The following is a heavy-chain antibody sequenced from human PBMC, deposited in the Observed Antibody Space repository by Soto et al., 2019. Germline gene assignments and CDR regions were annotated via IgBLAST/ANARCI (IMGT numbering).Heavy chain of an antibody. V-gene: IGHV1-2*04. D-gene: IGHD3-10*01. Sequence: GASVKVSCKASGYTFTGYYMHWVRQAPGQGPEWMGWINPNSGGTNYAQKFQGWVTMTRDTSISTAYMELSRLRSDDTAVYYCAREPWFGESYYFDYWGQGTLVTVSS. CDR3: AREPWFGESYYFDY. CDR1: GYTFTGYY. J-gene: IGHJ4*02. CDR2: INPNSGGT.